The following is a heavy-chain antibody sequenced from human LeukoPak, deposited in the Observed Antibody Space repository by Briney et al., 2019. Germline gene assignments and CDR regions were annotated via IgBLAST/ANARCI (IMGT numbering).Heavy chain of an antibody. J-gene: IGHJ4*02. CDR2: INPNSGGT. V-gene: IGHV1-2*02. CDR1: GYTFTGYY. Sequence: ASVKVSCKASGYTFTGYYMHWVRQAPGQGLEWMGWINPNSGGTNYAQKFQGRVTMTRDTSISTAYMELSRLRSDDTAVYYCARERGFSSSWYSDYWGQGTLVTVSS. CDR3: ARERGFSSSWYSDY. D-gene: IGHD6-13*01.